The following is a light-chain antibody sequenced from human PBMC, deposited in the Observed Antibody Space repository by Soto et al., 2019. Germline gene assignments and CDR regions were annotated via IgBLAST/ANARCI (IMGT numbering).Light chain of an antibody. CDR1: QSVSSY. V-gene: IGKV3-11*01. J-gene: IGKJ5*01. CDR2: DAS. CDR3: QQRSNWIT. Sequence: EIVLTQSPATLSLSPGEIVTLSCRASQSVSSYLAWYQQKPGQAPRLLIYDASNRATGIPARFSGSGSGTDFTLTISSLEPEDFAVYYCQQRSNWITFGQGTRLEIK.